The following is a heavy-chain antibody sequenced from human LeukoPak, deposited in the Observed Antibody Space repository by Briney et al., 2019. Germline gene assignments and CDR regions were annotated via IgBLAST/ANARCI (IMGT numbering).Heavy chain of an antibody. V-gene: IGHV4-34*01. CDR3: ARGRRATYYFDY. Sequence: SETLSLTCAVYGGSFSGYYWSWIRQPPGKGLEWIGEINHSRSTNYNPSLKSRVTISVDTSKNQFSLKLSSVTAADTAVYYCARGRRATYYFDYWGQGTLVTVSS. J-gene: IGHJ4*02. CDR2: INHSRST. CDR1: GGSFSGYY.